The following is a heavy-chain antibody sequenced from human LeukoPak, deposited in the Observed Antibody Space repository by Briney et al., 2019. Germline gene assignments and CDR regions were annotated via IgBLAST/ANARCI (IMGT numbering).Heavy chain of an antibody. J-gene: IGHJ4*02. CDR1: GFTFSNYA. CDR2: ISGSGGNT. D-gene: IGHD4-11*01. V-gene: IGHV3-23*01. CDR3: TTVHLAGGAF. Sequence: PGGSLRLSCAASGFTFSNYAMSWVRQAPGKGLEWVSTISGSGGNTYYADSVKGRFTISRDNSKNTLYLQMNSLRAEDTAVYYCTTVHLAGGAFWGQGTLVTVSS.